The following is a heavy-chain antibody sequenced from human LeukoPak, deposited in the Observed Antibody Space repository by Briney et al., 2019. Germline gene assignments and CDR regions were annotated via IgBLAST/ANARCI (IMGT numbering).Heavy chain of an antibody. J-gene: IGHJ4*02. CDR2: IYHSGST. D-gene: IGHD6-19*01. Sequence: SQTLSLTCTVSGGSISSGGYYWSWIRQPPGKGLEWIGYIYHSGSTYYNPSLKSRVTISVDTSKNQFSLKLSSVTAADTAVYYCARLQQWLPADYWGQGTLVTVSS. CDR1: GGSISSGGYY. V-gene: IGHV4-30-2*01. CDR3: ARLQQWLPADY.